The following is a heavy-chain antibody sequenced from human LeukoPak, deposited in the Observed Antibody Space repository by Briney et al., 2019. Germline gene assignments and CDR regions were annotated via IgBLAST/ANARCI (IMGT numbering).Heavy chain of an antibody. Sequence: PGGSLRLSCAASGFTFSSYEMNWVRQAPGKGLEWVSYISSSGSTIYYADSVKGRFTISRDNAKNSLYLQMNSLRAEDTAVYYCARKAGIYGMDVWGQGTTVTVSS. D-gene: IGHD6-13*01. CDR2: ISSSGSTI. CDR3: ARKAGIYGMDV. CDR1: GFTFSSYE. J-gene: IGHJ6*02. V-gene: IGHV3-48*03.